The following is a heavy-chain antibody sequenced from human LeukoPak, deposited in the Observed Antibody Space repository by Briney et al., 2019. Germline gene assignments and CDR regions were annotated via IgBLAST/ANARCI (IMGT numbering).Heavy chain of an antibody. CDR2: IYHSGST. D-gene: IGHD2-2*01. CDR3: ARGIVVVPAAKVGHAFDI. Sequence: SQTLSLTCAVSGGPISSGGYSWSWIRQPPGKGLEWIGYIYHSGSTYYNPSLKSRVTISVDRSKNQFSLKLSSVTAADTAVYYCARGIVVVPAAKVGHAFDIWGQGTMVTVSS. CDR1: GGPISSGGYS. V-gene: IGHV4-30-2*01. J-gene: IGHJ3*02.